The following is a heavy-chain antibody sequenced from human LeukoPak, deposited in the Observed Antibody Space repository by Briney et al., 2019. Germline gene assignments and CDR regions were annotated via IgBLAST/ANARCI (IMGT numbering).Heavy chain of an antibody. D-gene: IGHD5-18*01. CDR1: GGSISSGEYY. CDR2: LSYTGST. V-gene: IGHV4-30-4*01. Sequence: PSETLSLTCTVSGGSISSGEYYWSWIRQPPGKGLEWIGYLSYTGSTYYNPSLKSRVSISVDTSKNQFSLKLMSVTAADTAAYHCARALNENSYAFDSWGQGTLVTVSS. CDR3: ARALNENSYAFDS. J-gene: IGHJ4*02.